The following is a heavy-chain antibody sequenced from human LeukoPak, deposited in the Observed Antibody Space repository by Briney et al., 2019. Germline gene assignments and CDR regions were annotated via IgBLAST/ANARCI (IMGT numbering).Heavy chain of an antibody. CDR3: ARDKDWSLYDS. CDR1: GFTFSDYY. D-gene: IGHD3-3*01. Sequence: GGSLRLSCAASGFTFSDYYMSWIRQAPGKGLEWVSYISSSGSTIYYADSVKGRFTISRDNAKNTLYLQMNSLRAEDTAVYYCARDKDWSLYDSWGQGTLVTVSS. V-gene: IGHV3-11*04. J-gene: IGHJ4*02. CDR2: ISSSGSTI.